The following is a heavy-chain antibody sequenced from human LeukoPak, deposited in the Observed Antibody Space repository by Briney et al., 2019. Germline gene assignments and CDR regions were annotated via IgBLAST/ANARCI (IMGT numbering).Heavy chain of an antibody. CDR3: AELGITMIGGV. J-gene: IGHJ6*04. CDR1: GFTFSSYE. V-gene: IGHV3-48*03. Sequence: GGSLRLSCAASGFTFSSYEMNWVRQARGKWREWASYISSSGSTIYYADSVKGRFTISRDHAKNSLYLQMNSLRAEDTAVYYCAELGITMIGGVWGKGTTVTISS. CDR2: ISSSGSTI. D-gene: IGHD3-10*02.